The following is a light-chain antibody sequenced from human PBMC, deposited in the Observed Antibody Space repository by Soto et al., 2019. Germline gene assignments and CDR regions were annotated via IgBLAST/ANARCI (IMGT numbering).Light chain of an antibody. CDR1: SGHSSYA. CDR2: LNSDGSH. Sequence: QLVLTQSPSASASLGASVKLTCTLSSGHSSYAIAWHQQQPEKGPRYLMKLNSDGSHSKGDGIPDRFSGSSSGAERYLTISSCQSEDEADYYCQTWGTGIQIFGGGTKLTVL. CDR3: QTWGTGIQI. V-gene: IGLV4-69*01. J-gene: IGLJ2*01.